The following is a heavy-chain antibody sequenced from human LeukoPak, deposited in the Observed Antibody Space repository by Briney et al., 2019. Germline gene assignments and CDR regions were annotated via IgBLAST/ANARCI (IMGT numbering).Heavy chain of an antibody. CDR1: GYSFTSYW. CDR3: AITAPTYYDFWSGYDDAFDI. CDR2: IYPGDSDT. Sequence: GESLKISCKGSGYSFTSYWIGWVRQMPGKGLEWMGIIYPGDSDTRYSPSFQGQVTISADKSISTAYLQWSSLKASDTAMYYCAITAPTYYDFWSGYDDAFDIWGQGTMVTVSS. V-gene: IGHV5-51*01. J-gene: IGHJ3*02. D-gene: IGHD3-3*01.